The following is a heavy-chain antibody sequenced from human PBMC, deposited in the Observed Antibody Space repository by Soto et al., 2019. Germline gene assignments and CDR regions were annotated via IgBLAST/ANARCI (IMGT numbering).Heavy chain of an antibody. CDR3: ARYNVVTLKWRIDY. CDR2: IWYDGSNR. D-gene: IGHD3-10*02. J-gene: IGHJ4*02. Sequence: GGSLRLSCAASGFTFSSYGMHWVRQAPGKGLEWVAVIWYDGSNRYYADSVKGRFTISRDNSKNTLYLQMNSLRAEDTAVYYCARYNVVTLKWRIDYWGQVTLVTVSS. CDR1: GFTFSSYG. V-gene: IGHV3-33*01.